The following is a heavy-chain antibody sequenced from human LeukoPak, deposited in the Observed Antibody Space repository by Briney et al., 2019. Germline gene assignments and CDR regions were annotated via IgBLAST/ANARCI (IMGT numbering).Heavy chain of an antibody. CDR1: GGTFSSYA. Sequence: ASVKVSCKASGGTFSSYAISWVRQAPGQGLEWMGGIIPIFGTANYAQKFQGRVTITADKSTSTAYMELSSLRSEDTAVYYCARGDTAMVSDYYYYMDVWGKGTTVTIS. CDR2: IIPIFGTA. V-gene: IGHV1-69*06. CDR3: ARGDTAMVSDYYYYMDV. J-gene: IGHJ6*03. D-gene: IGHD5-18*01.